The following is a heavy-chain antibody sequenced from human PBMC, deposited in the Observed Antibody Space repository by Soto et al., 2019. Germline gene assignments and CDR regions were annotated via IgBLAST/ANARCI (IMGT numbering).Heavy chain of an antibody. CDR2: IWYDGSNK. J-gene: IGHJ3*02. CDR3: ARGDCSGGSCSLGDPAFDI. D-gene: IGHD2-15*01. V-gene: IGHV3-33*01. Sequence: GGSLRLSCAASGFTFSSYGMHWVRQAPGKGLEWVAVIWYDGSNKYYADSVKGRFTISRDNSKNTLYLKMNSLRAEDTAVYYCARGDCSGGSCSLGDPAFDIWGQGTMVTVSS. CDR1: GFTFSSYG.